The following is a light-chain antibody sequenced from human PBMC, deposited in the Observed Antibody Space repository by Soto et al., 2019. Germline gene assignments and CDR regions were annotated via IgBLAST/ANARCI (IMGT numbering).Light chain of an antibody. CDR2: AAS. CDR1: QGIGSY. V-gene: IGKV1-9*01. J-gene: IGKJ4*01. Sequence: IQLTQSPSSLSASVGDSVTITCRTSQGIGSYLPWYQQKPGKAPNLLIYAASTLQSGVPSRFSGSGYGTEFTLTISSLQPEDFATYYCQQVNTYVFLTFGGGTKVDIK. CDR3: QQVNTYVFLT.